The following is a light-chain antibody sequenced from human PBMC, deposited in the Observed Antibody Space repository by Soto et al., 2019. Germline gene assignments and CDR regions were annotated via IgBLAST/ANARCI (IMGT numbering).Light chain of an antibody. Sequence: EMLLTQSPLSLSVSPGEPASISCRSSQSLTHSSGYNYLDWYLLKSGQPPQLVIYLGSNRGSGVPDRFSGSGSGTHFTLTISRVETEDAGVYFCMQPLQTLITFGQGTRLEIK. J-gene: IGKJ5*01. CDR2: LGS. CDR1: QSLTHSSGYNY. V-gene: IGKV2-28*01. CDR3: MQPLQTLIT.